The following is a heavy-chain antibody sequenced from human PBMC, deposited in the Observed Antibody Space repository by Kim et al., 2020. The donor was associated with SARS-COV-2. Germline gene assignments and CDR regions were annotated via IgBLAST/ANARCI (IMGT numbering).Heavy chain of an antibody. Sequence: ASVKVSCKTSGYTFSKYGVSWVRQAPGQGLEWMAWISGHNGNTHYAPKFQGRVTLTTDTSTSTASMDLRGLGSDDTAVYYCARGIAAVTGSDYWGQGTLVTVSS. CDR2: ISGHNGNT. J-gene: IGHJ4*02. D-gene: IGHD6-19*01. CDR3: ARGIAAVTGSDY. V-gene: IGHV1-18*04. CDR1: GYTFSKYG.